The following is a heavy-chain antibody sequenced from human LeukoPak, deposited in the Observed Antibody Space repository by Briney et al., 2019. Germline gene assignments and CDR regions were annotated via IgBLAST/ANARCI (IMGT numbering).Heavy chain of an antibody. CDR2: INPNSGGT. D-gene: IGHD3-10*01. CDR3: ARFSGTLLVYYFDY. CDR1: GYTFTGYY. J-gene: IGHJ4*02. Sequence: ASVKVSCKASGYTFTGYYMHWVRQAPGQGLEWMGWINPNSGGTNYAQNFQDRVTMTRDTSISTVFMELSRLRSDDTAVYYCARFSGTLLVYYFDYWGQGALVTVSS. V-gene: IGHV1-2*02.